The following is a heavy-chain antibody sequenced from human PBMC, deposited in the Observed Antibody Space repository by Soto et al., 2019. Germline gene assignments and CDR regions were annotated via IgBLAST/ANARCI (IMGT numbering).Heavy chain of an antibody. Sequence: SEPLSLTCAVSSGSISSSNWWSWVRQPPGKGLEWIGEIYHSGSTNYNPSLNSRVTISVDKSKNQFSLKLSSVTAADTAVYYCARVPMSGAFDYWGQGTLVTVSS. D-gene: IGHD7-27*01. CDR3: ARVPMSGAFDY. J-gene: IGHJ4*02. V-gene: IGHV4-4*02. CDR1: SGSISSSNW. CDR2: IYHSGST.